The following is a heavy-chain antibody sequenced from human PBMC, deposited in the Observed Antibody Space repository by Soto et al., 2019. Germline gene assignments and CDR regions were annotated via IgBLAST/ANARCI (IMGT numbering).Heavy chain of an antibody. V-gene: IGHV1-69*01. CDR3: ASGVQQLALNWLDP. Sequence: QVQLVQSGAEVKKPGSSVKVSCKASGGTFSSYAISWVRQAPGQGLEWMGGIIPIFGTANYAPKFQGRVMITADESTSTAYMELSSLSSEDTAVYYCASGVQQLALNWLDPWGQGTLVTVSS. J-gene: IGHJ5*02. CDR2: IIPIFGTA. CDR1: GGTFSSYA. D-gene: IGHD6-13*01.